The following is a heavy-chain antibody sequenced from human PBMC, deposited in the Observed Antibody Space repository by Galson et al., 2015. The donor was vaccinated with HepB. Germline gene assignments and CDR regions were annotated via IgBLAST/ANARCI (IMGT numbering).Heavy chain of an antibody. CDR2: IYSGGST. V-gene: IGHV3-66*01. J-gene: IGHJ6*02. CDR3: ARDERPNCSGGSCSKRYYYYYYGMDV. Sequence: SLRLSCAASGFTVSSNYMSWVRQAPGKGLEWVSVIYSGGSTYYADSVKGRFTISRDNSKNTLYLQMNSLRAEDTAVYYCARDERPNCSGGSCSKRYYYYYYGMDVWGQGTTVTVSS. CDR1: GFTVSSNY. D-gene: IGHD2-15*01.